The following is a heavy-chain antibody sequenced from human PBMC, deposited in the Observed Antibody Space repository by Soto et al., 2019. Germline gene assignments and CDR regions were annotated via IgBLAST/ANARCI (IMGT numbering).Heavy chain of an antibody. J-gene: IGHJ6*03. CDR2: MNPNSGNT. D-gene: IGHD3-3*02. V-gene: IGHV1-8*01. Sequence: GASVKVSCKASGYTFTSYDINWVRQATGQGLEWMGWMNPNSGNTGYAQKFQGRVTMTRNTSISTAHMELSSLRSEDTAVYYCARGARVNHHFRSAYERGGGNYYYYMDVWGKGTTVTVSS. CDR3: ARGARVNHHFRSAYERGGGNYYYYMDV. CDR1: GYTFTSYD.